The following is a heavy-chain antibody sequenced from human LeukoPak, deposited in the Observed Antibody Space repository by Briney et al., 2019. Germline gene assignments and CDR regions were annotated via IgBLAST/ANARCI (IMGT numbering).Heavy chain of an antibody. D-gene: IGHD6-13*01. CDR3: ARDGLRGAAAGPFDI. CDR2: INPNSGGT. CDR1: GYTFTSYG. Sequence: ASVKVSCKASGYTFTSYGISWVRQAPGQGLEWMGWINPNSGGTNYAQKFQGRVTMTRDTSISTAYMELSRLRSDDTAVYYCARDGLRGAAAGPFDIWGQGTMVTVSS. V-gene: IGHV1-2*02. J-gene: IGHJ3*02.